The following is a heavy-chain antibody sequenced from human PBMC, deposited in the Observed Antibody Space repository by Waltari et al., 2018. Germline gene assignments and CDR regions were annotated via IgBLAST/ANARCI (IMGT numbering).Heavy chain of an antibody. D-gene: IGHD6-19*01. CDR3: ATSSFVAVLDS. Sequence: QVQLQESGPRLVKPSGTLSLTCGVSRGSPSNINLWNWIRQATGEGLAWLGEIHRTGSSNYNPSLKSRLTMSVDRSNSQVSMKLKSVTAADTAVYFCATSSFVAVLDSWGRGTLVTVSS. CDR1: RGSPSNINL. V-gene: IGHV4-4*02. CDR2: IHRTGSS. J-gene: IGHJ4*02.